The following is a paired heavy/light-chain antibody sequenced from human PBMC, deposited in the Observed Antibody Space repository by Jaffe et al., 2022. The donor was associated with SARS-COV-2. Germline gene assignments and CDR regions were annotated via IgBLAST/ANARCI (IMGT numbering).Light chain of an antibody. V-gene: IGKV1-5*03. CDR1: QRISSW. J-gene: IGKJ4*01. CDR2: KAS. Sequence: DIQMTQSPSTLSASVGDRVTITCRASQRISSWLAWYQQKPEEAPKLLIYKASILQSGVPSRFSGSGSGTEFTLTITSLQPDDFATYYCQQYNTFSPASFGGGTKVDIK. CDR3: QQYNTFSPAS.
Heavy chain of an antibody. CDR2: VVVGSGNT. Sequence: QMHLVQSGPEMKKPGTSVKVSCKASGFPFTSSAVQWVRQARGQRLEWIGWVVVGSGNTNYAQKFQQRVTMTRDMSTSTAYMELSSLRSEDTAVYYCAAFPEGRYLDWSLSSNFDFWGQGTLVTVSS. D-gene: IGHD3-9*01. CDR1: GFPFTSSA. CDR3: AAFPEGRYLDWSLSSNFDF. J-gene: IGHJ4*02. V-gene: IGHV1-58*01.